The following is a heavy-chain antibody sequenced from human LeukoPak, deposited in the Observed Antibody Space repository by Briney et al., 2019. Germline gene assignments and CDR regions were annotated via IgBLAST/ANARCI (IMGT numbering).Heavy chain of an antibody. CDR1: GGSLSGYY. V-gene: IGHV4-34*01. CDR3: AMVRGVIISD. Sequence: PSETLSLTCAVYGGSLSGYYWSWIRQPPGKGLEWIGEINHSGSTNYNPSLKSRVTISVDTSKNQFSLKLSSVTAADTAVYYCAMVRGVIISDWGQGTLVTVSS. J-gene: IGHJ4*02. D-gene: IGHD3-10*01. CDR2: INHSGST.